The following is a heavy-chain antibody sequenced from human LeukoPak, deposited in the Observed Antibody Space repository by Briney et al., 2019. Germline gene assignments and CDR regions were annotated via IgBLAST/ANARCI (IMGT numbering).Heavy chain of an antibody. J-gene: IGHJ4*02. CDR1: GGSFSGYY. CDR2: INHSGST. V-gene: IGHV4-34*01. Sequence: SETLSLTCAVYGGSFSGYYWSWIRQPPGKGLEWIGEINHSGSTNYNPSLKSRVTISVDTSKNQFSLKLSSVTAADTAVYYCARRRLQLKIIDYWGQGTLVTVSS. D-gene: IGHD1-1*01. CDR3: ARRRLQLKIIDY.